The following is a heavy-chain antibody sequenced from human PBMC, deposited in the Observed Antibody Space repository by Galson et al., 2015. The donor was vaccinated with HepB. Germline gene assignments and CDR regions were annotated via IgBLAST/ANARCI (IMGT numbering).Heavy chain of an antibody. Sequence: PLGLYCAASGFTFSSYWMHWVRQAPGKGLGWVSRINSDGSSTSYADSVKGRFTISRDNAKNTLYLRMNSLRAEDTAVYYCARDYDFWSGYSFDYWGQGTLVTVSS. CDR2: INSDGSST. J-gene: IGHJ4*02. CDR3: ARDYDFWSGYSFDY. CDR1: GFTFSSYW. V-gene: IGHV3-74*01. D-gene: IGHD3-3*01.